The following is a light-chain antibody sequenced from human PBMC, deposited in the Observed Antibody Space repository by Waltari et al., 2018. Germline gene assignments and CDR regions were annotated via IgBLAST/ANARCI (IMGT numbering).Light chain of an antibody. CDR3: QQYNSYSWT. J-gene: IGKJ1*01. CDR2: KAS. V-gene: IGKV1-5*03. CDR1: QSISNW. Sequence: DIQMTQSPSTLSACVVDRVTISCRASQSISNWLAWYQQKPGKAPKLLIYKASSLESGAPSRFSGSRSGTEFTLTISSLQPDDFASYCCQQYNSYSWTLGQGTKVEL.